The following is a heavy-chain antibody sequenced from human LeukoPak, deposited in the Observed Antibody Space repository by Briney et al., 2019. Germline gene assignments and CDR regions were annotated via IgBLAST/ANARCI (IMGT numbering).Heavy chain of an antibody. CDR1: GFTFGIYG. J-gene: IGHJ4*02. D-gene: IGHD6-19*01. Sequence: GGSLRLSCAASGFTFGIYGMHWVRQAPGKGLGWVTVISYDGSDKYYADSVKGRFTISRDNSKNTLYLEMNSLRAEDTAVYYCAKDLSGGWSLDYWGQGTLVTVSS. CDR3: AKDLSGGWSLDY. V-gene: IGHV3-30*18. CDR2: ISYDGSDK.